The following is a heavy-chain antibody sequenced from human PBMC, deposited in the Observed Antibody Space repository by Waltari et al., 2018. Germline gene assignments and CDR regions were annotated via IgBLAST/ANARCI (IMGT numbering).Heavy chain of an antibody. J-gene: IGHJ4*02. CDR1: GYSFTSYW. CDR3: ARNYDSSYSFDY. V-gene: IGHV5-51*01. CDR2: IYRGDSNI. Sequence: EVQLVQSGAEVKKPGESLKISCKGSGYSFTSYWIGWVRQMPGKGLEWMGGIYRGDSNIIYSPSFQGQATSSDDKSISTAYLQWSSLKASDTAMYYCARNYDSSYSFDYWGQGTLVTVSS. D-gene: IGHD3-22*01.